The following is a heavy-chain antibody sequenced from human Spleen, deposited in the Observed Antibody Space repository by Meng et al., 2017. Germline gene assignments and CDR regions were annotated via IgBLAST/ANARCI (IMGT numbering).Heavy chain of an antibody. V-gene: IGHV1-2*06. Sequence: VRLGQSGDEVKKPGASVKVSCKPSGFNFPDYYIHWVRQAPGQGLEWMGRIDPKNGDTHYAQKFQGRVTMTGDTSISTAYMDLSGLRSDDTAVYYCARDEDISAAGKLFGDYWGQGTLVTVSS. D-gene: IGHD6-13*01. CDR2: IDPKNGDT. J-gene: IGHJ4*02. CDR3: ARDEDISAAGKLFGDY. CDR1: GFNFPDYY.